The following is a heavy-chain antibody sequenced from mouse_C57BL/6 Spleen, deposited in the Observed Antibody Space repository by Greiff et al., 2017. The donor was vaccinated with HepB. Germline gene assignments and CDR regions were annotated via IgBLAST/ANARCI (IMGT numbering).Heavy chain of an antibody. CDR3: ARKLSTEYYFDY. J-gene: IGHJ2*01. CDR2: ISDSGST. V-gene: IGHV3-8*01. D-gene: IGHD2-1*01. Sequence: EVQLQQSGPGLAKPSHSLSLTCSVTGYSITSDYWNWIRKFPGNKLEYMGYISDSGSTYYNPSLKSRISITRETSKNQYYLQLNSETTEDTATYYCARKLSTEYYFDYWGQGTTLTVSS. CDR1: GYSITSDY.